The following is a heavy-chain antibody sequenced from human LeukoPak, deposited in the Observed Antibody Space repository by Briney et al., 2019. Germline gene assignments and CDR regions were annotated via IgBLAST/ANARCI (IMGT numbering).Heavy chain of an antibody. CDR2: INTNGANT. CDR1: GFTFSSYG. Sequence: SGGSLRLSCAASGFTFSSYGMSWVRQAPGKGLECVSSINTNGANTYYEDSVKGRFTISRDNSKNTLYLQMDSLRADDTAVYYCAKHLPDLGLDYWGQGTLVTVSS. CDR3: AKHLPDLGLDY. J-gene: IGHJ4*02. V-gene: IGHV3-23*01.